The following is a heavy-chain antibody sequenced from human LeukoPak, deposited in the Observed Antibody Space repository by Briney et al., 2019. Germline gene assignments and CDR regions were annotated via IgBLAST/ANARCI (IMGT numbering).Heavy chain of an antibody. CDR3: ARDRYYYGSGSYPYYMDV. Sequence: ASVKVSCKASGYTFTSYDINWVRQATGQGLEWMGWINPNSGGTNYAQKFQGRVTMTRDTSISTAYMELSRLRSDDTAVYYCARDRYYYGSGSYPYYMDVWGKGTTVTVSS. D-gene: IGHD3-10*01. J-gene: IGHJ6*03. V-gene: IGHV1-2*02. CDR1: GYTFTSYD. CDR2: INPNSGGT.